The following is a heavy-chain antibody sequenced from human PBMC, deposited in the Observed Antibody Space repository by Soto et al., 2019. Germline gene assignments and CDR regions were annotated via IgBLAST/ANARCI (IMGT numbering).Heavy chain of an antibody. CDR2: ISYDGSNK. V-gene: IGHV3-30*18. Sequence: PGGSLRLSCAASGFTFSSYGMHWVRQAPGKGLEWVAVISYDGSNKYYADSVKGRFTISRDNSKNTLYLQMNSLRAEDTAVYYCAKEPYSSGWYYFDYWGQGTLVTVSS. D-gene: IGHD6-19*01. CDR1: GFTFSSYG. J-gene: IGHJ4*02. CDR3: AKEPYSSGWYYFDY.